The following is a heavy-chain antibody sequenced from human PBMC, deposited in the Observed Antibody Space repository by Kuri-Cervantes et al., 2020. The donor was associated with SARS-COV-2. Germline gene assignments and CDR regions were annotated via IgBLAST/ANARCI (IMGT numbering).Heavy chain of an antibody. J-gene: IGHJ2*01. CDR2: ISAYNGNT. D-gene: IGHD6-13*01. V-gene: IGHV1-18*01. CDR3: ARGEQQLVQVGWFSDL. Sequence: ASVKVSCKASGYTFTSYGISWVRQAPGQGLEWMGWISAYNGNTNYAQKLQGRVTMTTDTSTSTAYMELSSLTSEDTAVYYCARGEQQLVQVGWFSDLWGRGTLVTVSS. CDR1: GYTFTSYG.